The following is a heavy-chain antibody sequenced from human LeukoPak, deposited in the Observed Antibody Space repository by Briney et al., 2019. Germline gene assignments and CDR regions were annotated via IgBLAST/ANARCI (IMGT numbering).Heavy chain of an antibody. D-gene: IGHD6-19*01. CDR3: ARDSSGSLDN. Sequence: GRSLRLSCAASGFTFSSYWMAWVRQAPGKGPQWVANIKEDASEKYYVDSVKGRFTISRDNAKNSLYLQLNSLRAEDTAVYHCARDSSGSLDNWGQGTLVTVSS. CDR2: IKEDASEK. J-gene: IGHJ4*02. CDR1: GFTFSSYW. V-gene: IGHV3-7*04.